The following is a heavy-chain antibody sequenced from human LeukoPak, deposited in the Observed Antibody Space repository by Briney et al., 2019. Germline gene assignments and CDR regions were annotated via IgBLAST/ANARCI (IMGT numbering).Heavy chain of an antibody. J-gene: IGHJ6*03. D-gene: IGHD2-15*01. Sequence: GGSLRLSCAASGIIFSNYWMHWVRQAPGKGLVWVSRINRDGSSTSYADSVKGRFTISRDNAKNSLYLQMNSLRAEDTAVYYCARTGYCSGGSCYSGGYYYYYMDVWGKGTTVTVSS. V-gene: IGHV3-74*01. CDR2: INRDGSST. CDR3: ARTGYCSGGSCYSGGYYYYYMDV. CDR1: GIIFSNYW.